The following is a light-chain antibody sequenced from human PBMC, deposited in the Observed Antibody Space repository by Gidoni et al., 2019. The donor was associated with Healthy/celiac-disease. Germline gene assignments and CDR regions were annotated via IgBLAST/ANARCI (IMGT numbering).Light chain of an antibody. V-gene: IGKV1-39*01. J-gene: IGKJ1*01. Sequence: DIQMTQSPSSLSASVGDRLPITCRASQSISSYLNWYHQKPGKAPKLLIYAASSLQSGVPSSFICSGSWTDFTLTISSLQPEYFATYYCQQSYSTPRTFGQGTKVEIK. CDR2: AAS. CDR3: QQSYSTPRT. CDR1: QSISSY.